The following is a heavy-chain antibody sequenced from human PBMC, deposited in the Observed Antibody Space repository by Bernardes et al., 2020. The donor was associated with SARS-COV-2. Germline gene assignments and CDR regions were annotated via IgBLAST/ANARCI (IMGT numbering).Heavy chain of an antibody. Sequence: ASVKVSCKASGYTFTSYGITWVRQAPGQGLEWMGWISAYNGNTNYAQKLQGRVTMTTDTSTSTAYMELRSLRSDDTAVYYCAREDVGYCTDGTCQPFDYWGQGTLVTVSS. J-gene: IGHJ4*02. D-gene: IGHD2-8*01. CDR2: ISAYNGNT. V-gene: IGHV1-18*01. CDR1: GYTFTSYG. CDR3: AREDVGYCTDGTCQPFDY.